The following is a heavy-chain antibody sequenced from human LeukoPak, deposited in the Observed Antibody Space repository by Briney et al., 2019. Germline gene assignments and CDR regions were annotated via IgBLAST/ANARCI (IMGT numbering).Heavy chain of an antibody. CDR2: IYYSGSA. V-gene: IGHV4-34*01. CDR1: GGSFSGYY. Sequence: SETLSLTCAVYGGSFSGYYWSWIRQPPGKGLEWIGSIYYSGSAYYNPSLKSRVTISVDTSKNQFSLKLSSVTAADTAVYYCATEWAGYSGYGPYYFDYWGQGTLVTVSS. D-gene: IGHD5-12*01. J-gene: IGHJ4*02. CDR3: ATEWAGYSGYGPYYFDY.